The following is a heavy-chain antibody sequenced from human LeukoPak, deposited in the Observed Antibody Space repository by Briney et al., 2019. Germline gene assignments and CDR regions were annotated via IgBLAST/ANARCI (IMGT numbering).Heavy chain of an antibody. CDR3: ARVAVGATYYYYGMDV. Sequence: GGSLRLSCAASGFTFSSYAMSWVRQAPGKGLEWVSSISSSSNYIYYADSVKGRFTISRDNAKNSLYLQMNSLRAEDTAVYYCARVAVGATYYYYGMDVWGQGTTVTVSS. CDR2: ISSSSNYI. CDR1: GFTFSSYA. J-gene: IGHJ6*02. V-gene: IGHV3-21*01. D-gene: IGHD1-26*01.